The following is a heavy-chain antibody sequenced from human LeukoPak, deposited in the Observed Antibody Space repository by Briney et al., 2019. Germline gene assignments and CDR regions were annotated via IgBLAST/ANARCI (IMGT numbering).Heavy chain of an antibody. J-gene: IGHJ4*02. D-gene: IGHD6-13*01. CDR2: IGWNSGGI. V-gene: IGHV3-9*01. CDR1: GFSFDDYA. CDR3: VKVTAAGFVDY. Sequence: PGRSLRLSCAASGFSFDDYAMHWVRQAPGKGLEWVSGIGWNSGGIVYADSVKGRFTISRENAKNSLYLQMNSLGAEDTALYYCVKVTAAGFVDYWGQGTLVTVSS.